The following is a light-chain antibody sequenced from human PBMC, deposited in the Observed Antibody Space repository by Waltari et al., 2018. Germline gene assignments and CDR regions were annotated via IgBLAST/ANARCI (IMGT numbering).Light chain of an antibody. Sequence: EIVLTQSPATLSLSPGERATLSCRSSQSVSSYLAWYQQKVGQAPRLLIYDASNRATGIPARFSGSGSVTDFTFTISSLEPEDFAVYYCLQRSSWPWTFGQGTKVEIK. CDR1: QSVSSY. J-gene: IGKJ1*01. CDR3: LQRSSWPWT. V-gene: IGKV3-11*01. CDR2: DAS.